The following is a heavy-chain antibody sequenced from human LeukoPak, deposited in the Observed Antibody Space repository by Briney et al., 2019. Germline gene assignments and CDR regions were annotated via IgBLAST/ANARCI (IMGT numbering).Heavy chain of an antibody. Sequence: SVKVSCKASGGTFSSYAISWVRQAPGQGLEWMGGIIPIFGTANYAQKFQGRVTITTDESTSTAYMELSSLRSEDTAVYYCARQGYCSGGSCLYYYYGMDVWGQGTTVTVSS. V-gene: IGHV1-69*05. CDR1: GGTFSSYA. CDR2: IIPIFGTA. J-gene: IGHJ6*02. D-gene: IGHD2-15*01. CDR3: ARQGYCSGGSCLYYYYGMDV.